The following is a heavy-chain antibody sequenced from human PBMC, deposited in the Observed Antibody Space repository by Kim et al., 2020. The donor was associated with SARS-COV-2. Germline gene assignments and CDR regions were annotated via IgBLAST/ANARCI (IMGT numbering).Heavy chain of an antibody. CDR3: AKVESTPYYYYYYGMDV. CDR1: GFTFSSYA. D-gene: IGHD2-15*01. J-gene: IGHJ6*02. CDR2: ISGSGGST. V-gene: IGHV3-23*01. Sequence: GGSLRLSCAASGFTFSSYAMSWVRQAPGKGLEWVSAISGSGGSTYYADSVKGRFTISRDNSKNTLYLQMNSLRAEDTAVYYCAKVESTPYYYYYYGMDVWGQGTTVTVSS.